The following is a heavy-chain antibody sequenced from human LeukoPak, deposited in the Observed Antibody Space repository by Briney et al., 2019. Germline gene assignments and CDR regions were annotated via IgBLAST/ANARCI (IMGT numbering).Heavy chain of an antibody. V-gene: IGHV3-53*01. Sequence: GGSLRLSCAASGFTVSSNYMSWVRQAPGKGLEWVSVIYSGGSTYYADSVKGRFTISRDNSKNTLYLQMNSLRAEDTAMYYCARSGSWYYFDYWGQGTLVTVSS. CDR2: IYSGGST. CDR3: ARSGSWYYFDY. J-gene: IGHJ4*02. CDR1: GFTVSSNY. D-gene: IGHD6-13*01.